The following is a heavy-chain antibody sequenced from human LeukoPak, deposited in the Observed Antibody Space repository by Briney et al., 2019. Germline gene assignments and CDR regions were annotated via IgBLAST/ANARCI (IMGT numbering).Heavy chain of an antibody. CDR3: ARGSWYGFAY. Sequence: SETLSLTCAVYGGSFSGYYWSWIRQPPGKGPEWIGEINHSGSTNYNPSLKSRVTISVDTSKNQFSLKLSSVTAADTAVYYCARGSWYGFAYWGQGTLVTVSS. V-gene: IGHV4-34*01. D-gene: IGHD6-13*01. CDR1: GGSFSGYY. CDR2: INHSGST. J-gene: IGHJ4*02.